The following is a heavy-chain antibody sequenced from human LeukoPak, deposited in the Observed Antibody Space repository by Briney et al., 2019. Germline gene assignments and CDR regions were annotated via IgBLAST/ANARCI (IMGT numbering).Heavy chain of an antibody. CDR3: ARGLRATDFDY. V-gene: IGHV4-30-4*07. J-gene: IGHJ4*02. CDR2: IYYSGST. Sequence: PSETLSLTCAVPGGSFRSGGYSWSWIRQPPGKGLEWIGYIYYSGSTYYNPSLKSRVTISVDTSKNQFSLKLSSVTAADTAVYYCARGLRATDFDYWGQGTLVTVSS. CDR1: GGSFRSGGYS. D-gene: IGHD4-17*01.